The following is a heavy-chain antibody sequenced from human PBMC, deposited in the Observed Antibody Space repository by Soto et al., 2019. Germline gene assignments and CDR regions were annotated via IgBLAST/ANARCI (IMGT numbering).Heavy chain of an antibody. D-gene: IGHD6-13*01. V-gene: IGHV3-23*01. Sequence: EVQLLEAGGGLVQPGGSLRLSCAASGFTFSSYAMSWVRQAPGKGLEWVSAISGSGGSTYYADSVKGRFTISRDNSKNTLYLQMNSLRAEDTAVYYCAKPKQQLDGYWYFDLWGRGTLVTVSS. J-gene: IGHJ2*01. CDR3: AKPKQQLDGYWYFDL. CDR1: GFTFSSYA. CDR2: ISGSGGST.